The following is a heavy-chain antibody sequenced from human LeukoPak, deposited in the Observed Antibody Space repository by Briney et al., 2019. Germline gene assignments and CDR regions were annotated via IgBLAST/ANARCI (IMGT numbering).Heavy chain of an antibody. CDR3: ARDIAAPGYYYYGMDV. CDR1: GGTFSSYA. J-gene: IGHJ6*02. V-gene: IGHV1-69*13. Sequence: VASVTVSCKASGGTFSSYAISWVRQAPGQGLEWMGGIIPIFGTANYAQKFQGRVTITADESTSTAYMELSSLRSEDTAVYYCARDIAAPGYYYYGMDVWGQGTTVTVSS. D-gene: IGHD6-13*01. CDR2: IIPIFGTA.